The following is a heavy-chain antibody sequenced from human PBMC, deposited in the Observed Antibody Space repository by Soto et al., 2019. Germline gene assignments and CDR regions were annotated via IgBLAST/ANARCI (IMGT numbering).Heavy chain of an antibody. CDR2: IYYSGSA. CDR3: ARGVGFGYYYYHMDL. CDR1: GDSVTSVSDY. Sequence: QVQLQESGPGLVKPSETLSLTCTVSGDSVTSVSDYWSWIRQPPGKGLEWIGYIYYSGSADYNPSLGGRFTISIDTSKNQFSLKLTSVTAADTAVYYCARGVGFGYYYYHMDLWGQGTTVTVSS. J-gene: IGHJ6*02. D-gene: IGHD3-10*01. V-gene: IGHV4-61*01.